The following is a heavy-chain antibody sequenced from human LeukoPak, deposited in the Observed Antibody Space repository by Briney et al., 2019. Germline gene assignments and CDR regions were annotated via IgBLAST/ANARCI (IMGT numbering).Heavy chain of an antibody. V-gene: IGHV3-23*01. Sequence: GGSLRLSCAASGFTFSSYAMNWVRQAPGKGLEWVSAISGTGGSTYYADSVKGRFTISRDNSKNTLYLQMNSLRAEDTAVYYCAKVPAGWITRGGYFDYWGRGTLVTVSS. CDR3: AKVPAGWITRGGYFDY. D-gene: IGHD1-20*01. CDR2: ISGTGGST. J-gene: IGHJ4*02. CDR1: GFTFSSYA.